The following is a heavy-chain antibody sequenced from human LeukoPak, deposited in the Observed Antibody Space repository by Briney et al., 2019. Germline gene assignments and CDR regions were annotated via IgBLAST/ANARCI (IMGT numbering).Heavy chain of an antibody. D-gene: IGHD2-2*01. CDR3: ARDHPYCSSTSCHLDY. CDR1: GFTFSSYW. CDR2: IKQDGSEK. Sequence: PGGSLRLSCAASGFTFSSYWMSWVRQAPGKGLEWVANIKQDGSEKYYVDSVKGRFTISRDNAKNSLYLQMNSLRAEDTAVYYCARDHPYCSSTSCHLDYWGQGALVTVSS. V-gene: IGHV3-7*01. J-gene: IGHJ4*02.